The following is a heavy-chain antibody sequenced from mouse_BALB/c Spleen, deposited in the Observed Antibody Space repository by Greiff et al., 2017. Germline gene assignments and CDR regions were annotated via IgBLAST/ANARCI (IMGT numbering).Heavy chain of an antibody. CDR3: ARGLQAGYFDY. D-gene: IGHD2-13*01. Sequence: EVKLMESGGGLVKPGGSLKLSCAASGFTFSSYAMSWVRQSPEKRLEWVAEISSGGSYTYYPDTVTGRFTISRDNAKNTLYLEMSSLRSEDTAMYYCARGLQAGYFDYWGQGTTLTVSS. CDR2: ISSGGSYT. J-gene: IGHJ2*01. V-gene: IGHV5-9-4*01. CDR1: GFTFSSYA.